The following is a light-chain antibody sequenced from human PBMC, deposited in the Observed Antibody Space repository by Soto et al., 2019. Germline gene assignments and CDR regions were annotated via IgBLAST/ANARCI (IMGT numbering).Light chain of an antibody. CDR2: DTS. J-gene: IGKJ4*01. CDR1: QSVSST. CDR3: QRSSCWPRP. Sequence: EIVVTNSAATVSLTTGERATLSCWASQSVSSTLAWYQQKPGQAPGLLIYDTSNRATGIPARFSGSGSGTEFTLTIGSLQSEDFAVYYCQRSSCWPRPFGGGAK. V-gene: IGKV3-15*01.